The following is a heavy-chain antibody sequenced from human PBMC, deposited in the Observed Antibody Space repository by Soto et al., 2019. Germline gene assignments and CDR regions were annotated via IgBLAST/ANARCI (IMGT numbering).Heavy chain of an antibody. Sequence: QAQLMQSGAEVKKPGASLKVSCKASGYTFTGRYIYWVRQAPGQGLEWMGWINPDYGGATYAQKYQGRVSLTRDTSNSTAYMELSSLRSDDTAVYFCARDLGGSSSYLGYWGQGPPVTVSS. J-gene: IGHJ4*02. V-gene: IGHV1-2*02. D-gene: IGHD6-6*01. CDR3: ARDLGGSSSYLGY. CDR1: GYTFTGRY. CDR2: INPDYGGA.